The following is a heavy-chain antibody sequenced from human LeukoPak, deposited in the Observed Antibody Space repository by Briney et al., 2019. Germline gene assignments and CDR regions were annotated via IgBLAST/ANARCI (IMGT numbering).Heavy chain of an antibody. Sequence: GGSLRLSCAASGFTFSSYAMTWVRQAPGKGLEWVSGISDSGDSTLYADSVKGRFTISRDDSRNTLYLQMNSLRAEDTAVYYCAKRYSSGYYRIDWGQGTLVTVSS. J-gene: IGHJ4*02. CDR2: ISDSGDST. D-gene: IGHD6-19*01. CDR3: AKRYSSGYYRID. CDR1: GFTFSSYA. V-gene: IGHV3-23*01.